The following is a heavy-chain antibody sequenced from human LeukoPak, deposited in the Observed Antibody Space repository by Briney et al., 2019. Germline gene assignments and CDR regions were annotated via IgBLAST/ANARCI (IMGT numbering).Heavy chain of an antibody. V-gene: IGHV3-23*01. Sequence: GGSLRLSCVASGFTFSSYAMTWVRQAPGKGLEWVSTISGSGGSTYYADSVKGRFTISRDDSRNTLYLQMNSLRGDDTAVYYCAKDVGKWESLHFFDYWGQGTLVTVSS. CDR1: GFTFSSYA. J-gene: IGHJ4*02. D-gene: IGHD1-26*01. CDR2: ISGSGGST. CDR3: AKDVGKWESLHFFDY.